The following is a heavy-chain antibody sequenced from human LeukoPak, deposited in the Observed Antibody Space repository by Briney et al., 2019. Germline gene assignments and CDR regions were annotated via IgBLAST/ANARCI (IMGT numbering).Heavy chain of an antibody. CDR2: INQDGSEK. V-gene: IGHV3-7*01. CDR1: GFTISSYW. Sequence: GGSLRLSCATSGFTISSYWVSWVRQAPGKGLEWGAYINQDGSEKNYADSVKGRFTVSRDNAKNSLFLEMNSLRVEDTFMYYCTRDHRGRPWEWFDPWGQGTLVTVSS. D-gene: IGHD1-26*01. CDR3: TRDHRGRPWEWFDP. J-gene: IGHJ5*02.